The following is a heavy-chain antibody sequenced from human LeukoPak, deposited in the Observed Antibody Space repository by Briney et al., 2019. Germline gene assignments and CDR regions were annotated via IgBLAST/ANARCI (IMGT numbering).Heavy chain of an antibody. CDR3: ARDGYYYDSSGYYSFYYYMDV. CDR2: IIPIFGTA. D-gene: IGHD3-22*01. J-gene: IGHJ6*03. Sequence: ASVKVSCKASGGTFSSYAISWVLQAPGQGLEWMGGIIPIFGTANYAQKFQGRVTITTDESTSTAYMELSSLRSEDTAVYYCARDGYYYDSSGYYSFYYYMDVWGKGTTVTVSS. V-gene: IGHV1-69*05. CDR1: GGTFSSYA.